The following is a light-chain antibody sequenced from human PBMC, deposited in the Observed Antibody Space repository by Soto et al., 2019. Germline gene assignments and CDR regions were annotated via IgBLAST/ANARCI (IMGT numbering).Light chain of an antibody. CDR3: QHYGSSPGLT. V-gene: IGKV3-20*01. Sequence: EVVLTQSPGTLSLSAGERATLSCRASQSVSSHLAWYQQKPGQAPRLLIYDVSTRATGIPDRFSGSGSGTDLNLTIIRLEYDDSAVYYCQHYGSSPGLTFGGGTKVDIK. J-gene: IGKJ4*02. CDR2: DVS. CDR1: QSVSSH.